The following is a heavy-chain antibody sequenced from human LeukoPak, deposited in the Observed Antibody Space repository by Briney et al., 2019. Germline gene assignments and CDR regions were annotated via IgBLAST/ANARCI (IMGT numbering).Heavy chain of an antibody. CDR3: TTGCSSTSCDIDY. CDR1: GFTFSGSA. D-gene: IGHD2-2*01. Sequence: QPGGSLKLSCAASGFTFSGSAMHWVRQASGKGLEWVGRIRSKANSYATAYAASVRGRFTISRDDSKNTAYLQMNSLKTEGTAVYYCTTGCSSTSCDIDYWGQGTLVTVSS. V-gene: IGHV3-73*01. CDR2: IRSKANSYAT. J-gene: IGHJ4*02.